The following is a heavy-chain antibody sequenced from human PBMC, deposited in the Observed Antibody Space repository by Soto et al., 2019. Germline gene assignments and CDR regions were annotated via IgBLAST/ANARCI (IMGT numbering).Heavy chain of an antibody. J-gene: IGHJ5*02. D-gene: IGHD3-9*01. CDR3: ARELVLRYFDWSPSSSWFDP. Sequence: GGSLRLSCVGSEFTFSSYAMHWVRQAPGKGLESVAVISYDGNNKYYADSVKGRFTISRDNSKNTLYLQMSGLKTDDTAVYYCARELVLRYFDWSPSSSWFDPWGQGTLVTVSS. CDR2: ISYDGNNK. CDR1: EFTFSSYA. V-gene: IGHV3-30-3*01.